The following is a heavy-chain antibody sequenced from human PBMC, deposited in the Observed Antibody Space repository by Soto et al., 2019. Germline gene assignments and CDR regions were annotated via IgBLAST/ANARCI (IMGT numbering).Heavy chain of an antibody. D-gene: IGHD2-15*01. CDR2: ISDDGSTT. J-gene: IGHJ6*02. Sequence: HPGGSLRLSCAASGFAFSSFAMSWVRQAPGKGLEYVSAISDDGSTTYYADSVKGRFTISRDNSKNTLYLHMNSLRAEDTAVYYCARSDREDILVVVGARPGEYGVDIWGQGTTVTVSS. V-gene: IGHV3-23*01. CDR3: ARSDREDILVVVGARPGEYGVDI. CDR1: GFAFSSFA.